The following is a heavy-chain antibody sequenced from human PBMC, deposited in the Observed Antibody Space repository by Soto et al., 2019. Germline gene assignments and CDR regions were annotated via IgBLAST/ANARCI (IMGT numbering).Heavy chain of an antibody. D-gene: IGHD2-2*01. Sequence: GGSLRLSCAASGFTFSSYGMHWVRQAPGKGLEWVAVIWYDGSNKYYADSVKGRFTISRDNSKNTLYLQMNSLRAEDTAVYYCARDREVVGGYGMDVWGQGTTVTVSS. V-gene: IGHV3-33*01. J-gene: IGHJ6*02. CDR1: GFTFSSYG. CDR3: ARDREVVGGYGMDV. CDR2: IWYDGSNK.